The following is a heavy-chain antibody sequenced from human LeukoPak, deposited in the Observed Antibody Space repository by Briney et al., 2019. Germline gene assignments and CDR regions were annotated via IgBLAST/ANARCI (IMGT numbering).Heavy chain of an antibody. J-gene: IGHJ4*02. Sequence: GGSLRLSCAASGLTFSYYWMHCVRQAPGNGLLWVSRINSDGSSATYADSVKGRFTISRDNAKNTLYLQMNSLRAEDTAVYYCAREGGYDPFEYWGQGTLVTVSS. CDR3: AREGGYDPFEY. CDR1: GLTFSYYW. V-gene: IGHV3-74*01. CDR2: INSDGSSA. D-gene: IGHD5-12*01.